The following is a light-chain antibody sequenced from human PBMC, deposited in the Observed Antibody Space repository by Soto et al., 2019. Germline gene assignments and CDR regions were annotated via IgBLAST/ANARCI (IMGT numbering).Light chain of an antibody. V-gene: IGKV3-20*01. J-gene: IGKJ1*01. CDR2: GAS. Sequence: EIVLTQSPGTLSLSPGEIATLSCRASQSVGSSYLAWYQQKPGQAPRLLIYGASSRATGIPDRFSGSGSGTDFTLTISRLEPEDFAVYYCHQYGSSSWTFGQGTKVEIK. CDR1: QSVGSSY. CDR3: HQYGSSSWT.